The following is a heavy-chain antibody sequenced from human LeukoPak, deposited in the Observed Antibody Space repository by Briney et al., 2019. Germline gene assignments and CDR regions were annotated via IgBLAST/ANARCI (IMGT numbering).Heavy chain of an antibody. Sequence: ASVKVSCKESGYTFTSDYMHWVRQAPGQGLEWMGMICPRDGSTSYAQKFQGRVTVTRDTSTSTVHMELSGLRSEDTAVYYCARDQEGFDYWGQGTLVTVSS. CDR2: ICPRDGST. V-gene: IGHV1-46*01. CDR3: ARDQEGFDY. J-gene: IGHJ4*02. CDR1: GYTFTSDY.